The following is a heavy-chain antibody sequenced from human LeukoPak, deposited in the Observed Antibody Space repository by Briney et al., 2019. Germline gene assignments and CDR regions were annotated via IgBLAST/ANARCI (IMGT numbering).Heavy chain of an antibody. CDR1: GFTFSSYD. J-gene: IGHJ4*02. Sequence: GGSLRLSRAASGFTFSSYDMNWVRQAPGKGLEWVSYISSSGSTIYYVDSVKGRLTISRDNAKNSLYLQMSGLRAEDTAVYYCARVSSGSYYILDYWGQGTLVTVSS. CDR2: ISSSGSTI. CDR3: ARVSSGSYYILDY. V-gene: IGHV3-48*03. D-gene: IGHD1-26*01.